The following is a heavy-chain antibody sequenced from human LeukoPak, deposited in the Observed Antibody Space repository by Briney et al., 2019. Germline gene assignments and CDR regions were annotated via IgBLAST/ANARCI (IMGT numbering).Heavy chain of an antibody. CDR1: GGSINSYY. J-gene: IGHJ2*01. CDR2: IYYSGST. CDR3: ARAGNGILTGYFQNWYFDL. V-gene: IGHV4-30-4*01. D-gene: IGHD3-9*01. Sequence: SETLSLTCTVSGGSINSYYWSWIRRPPGKGLEWIGYIYYSGSTYYNPSLKSRVTISVDTSKNQFSLKLSSVTAADTAVYYCARAGNGILTGYFQNWYFDLWGRGTLVTVSS.